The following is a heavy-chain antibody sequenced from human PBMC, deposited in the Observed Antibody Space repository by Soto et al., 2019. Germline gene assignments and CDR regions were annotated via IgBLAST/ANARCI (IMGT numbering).Heavy chain of an antibody. J-gene: IGHJ4*01. Sequence: GGSLRLSCEASGFTLRNYAMTWVRQAPGKGLEWVSLISANDVGTYYAESVKTRFTISTDQSRNTVYLQMDSLRADDTAIYYCAKAKNDYNWDNRPHFDYWGHGTLFTVSS. D-gene: IGHD1-20*01. CDR1: GFTLRNYA. CDR3: AKAKNDYNWDNRPHFDY. CDR2: ISANDVGT. V-gene: IGHV3-23*01.